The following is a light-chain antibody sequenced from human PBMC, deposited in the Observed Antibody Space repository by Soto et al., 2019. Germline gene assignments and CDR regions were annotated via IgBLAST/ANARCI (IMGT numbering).Light chain of an antibody. Sequence: QSALTQPASVSGSPGQSITISCTGTSSDVGGYNYVSWYQHHPGKAPKLMIYEVSNRPSGVSNRFSGSKSGNTASLTISGLQAEDEADYYCNSYTSTSALAVFGGGTKLTVL. CDR3: NSYTSTSALAV. J-gene: IGLJ2*01. CDR2: EVS. CDR1: SSDVGGYNY. V-gene: IGLV2-14*01.